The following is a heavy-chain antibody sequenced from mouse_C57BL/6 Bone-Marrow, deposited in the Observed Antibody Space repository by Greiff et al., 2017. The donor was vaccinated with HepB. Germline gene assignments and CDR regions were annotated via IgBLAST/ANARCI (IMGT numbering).Heavy chain of an antibody. CDR3: ARDLY. CDR1: GYTFTSYW. V-gene: IGHV1-50*01. CDR2: IDPSDSYT. Sequence: QVQLKQPGAELVKPGASVKLSCKASGYTFTSYWMQWVKQRPGQGLEWIGEIDPSDSYTNYNQKFKGKATLTVDTSSSTAYMQLSSLTSEDSAVYYCARDLYWGQGTTLTVSS. J-gene: IGHJ2*01.